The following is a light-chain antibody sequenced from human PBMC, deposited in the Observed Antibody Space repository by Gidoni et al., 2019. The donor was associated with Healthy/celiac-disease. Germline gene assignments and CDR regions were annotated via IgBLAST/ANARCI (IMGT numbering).Light chain of an antibody. CDR1: QSVSSY. CDR3: QQRSNWLYT. J-gene: IGKJ2*01. CDR2: DAS. V-gene: IGKV3-11*01. Sequence: EIVLTQSPATLSLSPGERATLSCRASQSVSSYLAWYQQKPGQAPRLLIYDASNTATGIPARFSGSGSGTDFTLTISSLEPEDFAVYYCQQRSNWLYTFGQXTKLEIK.